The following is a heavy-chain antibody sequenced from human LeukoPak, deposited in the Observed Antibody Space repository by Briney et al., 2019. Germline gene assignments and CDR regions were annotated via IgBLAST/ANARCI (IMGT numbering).Heavy chain of an antibody. V-gene: IGHV5-10-1*01. Sequence: GESLKISCKGSGYSFTSYWISWVRQMPGKGLEWMGRIDPSDSYTNYSPSFQGHVTISADKSISTVYLQWSSLKASDTAMYYCANSLYRYDSSGYYYFDYWGQGTLVTVSS. J-gene: IGHJ4*02. CDR2: IDPSDSYT. CDR3: ANSLYRYDSSGYYYFDY. D-gene: IGHD3-22*01. CDR1: GYSFTSYW.